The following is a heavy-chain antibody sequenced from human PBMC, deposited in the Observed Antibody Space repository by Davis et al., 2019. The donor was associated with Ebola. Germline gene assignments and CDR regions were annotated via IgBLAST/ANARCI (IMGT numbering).Heavy chain of an antibody. V-gene: IGHV5-51*01. D-gene: IGHD3-22*01. CDR2: IYPGDSDT. Sequence: GESLKISCNGSGYSFTSYWIGWVRQMPGKGLEWMGIIYPGDSDTRYSPSFQGQVTISADKSISTAYLQWSSLKASDTAMYYCARHGAQYYYDSSGPHEPHFDYWGQGTLVTVSS. J-gene: IGHJ4*02. CDR3: ARHGAQYYYDSSGPHEPHFDY. CDR1: GYSFTSYW.